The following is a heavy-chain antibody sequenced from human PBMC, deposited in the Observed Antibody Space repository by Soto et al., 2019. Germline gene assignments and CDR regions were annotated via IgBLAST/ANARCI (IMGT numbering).Heavy chain of an antibody. J-gene: IGHJ4*02. V-gene: IGHV1-46*01. CDR3: ARAGTAMVIGFDY. Sequence: QVQLVQSGAEVKKPGASVKVSCKASGYTFTSYYMHWVRQAPGQGLEWMGIINPSGGSTSYAQKFQGRVTMTRDTSTSTVYMDLSSLRYEDTAVYYCARAGTAMVIGFDYWGQGNLVTVSS. D-gene: IGHD5-18*01. CDR2: INPSGGST. CDR1: GYTFTSYY.